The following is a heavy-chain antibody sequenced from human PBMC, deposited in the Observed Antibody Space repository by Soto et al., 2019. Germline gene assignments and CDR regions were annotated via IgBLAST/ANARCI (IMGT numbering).Heavy chain of an antibody. D-gene: IGHD1-1*01. CDR3: ASQKTVIRGPLSSNWFDP. V-gene: IGHV5-51*01. CDR1: GYTFTDYW. Sequence: EVQLVPSGAEVKKPGQSLKISCKGYGYTFTDYWIGWVRQMPGKGLELIGLIYPGDSDTRYSPSFQGRVTISADKSISTAFLQWSSLRASDTAMYYCASQKTVIRGPLSSNWFDPWGQGTLVTVSS. J-gene: IGHJ5*02. CDR2: IYPGDSDT.